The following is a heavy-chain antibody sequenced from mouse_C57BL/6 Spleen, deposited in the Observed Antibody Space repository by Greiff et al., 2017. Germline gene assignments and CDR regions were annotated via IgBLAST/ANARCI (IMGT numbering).Heavy chain of an antibody. CDR1: GYTFTSYW. Sequence: QVHVKQPGAELVRPGSSVKLSCKASGYTFTSYWMHWVKQRPIQGLEWIGNIDPSDSETHYNQKFKDKATLTVDKSSSTAYMQLSSLTSEDSAVYYCAREGGTGTACFDYWGQGTILTVSS. CDR2: IDPSDSET. CDR3: AREGGTGTACFDY. D-gene: IGHD4-1*01. J-gene: IGHJ2*01. V-gene: IGHV1-52*01.